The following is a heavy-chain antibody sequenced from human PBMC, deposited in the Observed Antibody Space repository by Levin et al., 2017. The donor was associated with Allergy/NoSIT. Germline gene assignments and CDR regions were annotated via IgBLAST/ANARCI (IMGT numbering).Heavy chain of an antibody. CDR1: GFTFSSYA. D-gene: IGHD6-19*01. CDR3: ARDHSQGRWLDGYFDY. J-gene: IGHJ4*02. V-gene: IGHV3-30-3*01. Sequence: HPGGSLRLSCAASGFTFSSYAMHWVRQAPGKGLEWVAVISYDGSNKYYADSVKGRFTITRDNSKNTLYLQMNSLRAEDTAVYYCARDHSQGRWLDGYFDYWGQGTLVTVSS. CDR2: ISYDGSNK.